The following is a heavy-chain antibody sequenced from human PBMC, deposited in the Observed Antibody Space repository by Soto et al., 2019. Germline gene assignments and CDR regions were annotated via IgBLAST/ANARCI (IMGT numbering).Heavy chain of an antibody. CDR3: ARSSGDDFFYYGMDV. Sequence: AETLSLTCSVSGASITSHYWNWIRQSAGEGLQWIGRVYARGATNYNPSLKSRVTISGDTSNNQFSLKLTSVTAADTAVYYWARSSGDDFFYYGMDVWGHGTTVTVSS. CDR2: VYARGAT. V-gene: IGHV4-59*10. CDR1: GASITSHY. D-gene: IGHD4-17*01. J-gene: IGHJ6*02.